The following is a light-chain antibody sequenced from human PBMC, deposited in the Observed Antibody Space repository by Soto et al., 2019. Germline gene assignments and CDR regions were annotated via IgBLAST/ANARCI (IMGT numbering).Light chain of an antibody. J-gene: IGKJ5*01. V-gene: IGKV3-11*01. Sequence: VLTQSPVTLSLSAGERATLSCSASQSFIIYLAWYQQKPGQAPRLLIYDASNRATGIPARFSGSGSGTDFTLTISSLEPEDFAVYYCQQRSNWITFGQGTRLENK. CDR2: DAS. CDR3: QQRSNWIT. CDR1: QSFIIY.